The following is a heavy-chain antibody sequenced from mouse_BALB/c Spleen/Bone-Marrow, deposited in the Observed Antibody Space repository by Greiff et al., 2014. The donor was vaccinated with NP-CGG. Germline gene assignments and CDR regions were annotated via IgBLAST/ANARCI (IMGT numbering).Heavy chain of an antibody. D-gene: IGHD1-1*01. CDR1: GFTFSSFG. CDR2: ISSGSSTI. Sequence: ESGGGLVQPGGSRKLSCAASGFTFSSFGMHWVRQAPEKGLEWVAYISSGSSTIYYADTVKGRFTISRDNPKNTLFPQMTSLRSEDTAMYYCARLRRYYGYFDYWGQGTTLTVSS. CDR3: ARLRRYYGYFDY. J-gene: IGHJ2*01. V-gene: IGHV5-17*02.